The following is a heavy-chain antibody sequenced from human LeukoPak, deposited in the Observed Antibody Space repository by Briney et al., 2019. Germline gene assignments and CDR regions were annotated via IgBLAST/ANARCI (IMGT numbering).Heavy chain of an antibody. Sequence: GGSLRLSCAASGFTFSSYAMHWVRQAPGQGLEWVAVIWYDGSNKYYADSVKGRFTISRDNSTNTLYLQMNSMRAEDTAVYYCARESYGDNENNWFDPWGQGTLVTVSS. CDR2: IWYDGSNK. J-gene: IGHJ5*02. D-gene: IGHD4-17*01. CDR3: ARESYGDNENNWFDP. CDR1: GFTFSSYA. V-gene: IGHV3-33*01.